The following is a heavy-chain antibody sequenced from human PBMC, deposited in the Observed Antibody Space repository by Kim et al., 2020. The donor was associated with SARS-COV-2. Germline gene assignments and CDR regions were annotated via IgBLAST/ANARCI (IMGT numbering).Heavy chain of an antibody. Sequence: GGSLRLSCAASGFTFSNAWMSWVRQAPGKGLEWVGRIKSKTDGGKKDYAAKVKGRFTISRDESKKTLYLQMTSLKNEDTAVYYCTTLLRYFDWLDVKYYYYGMDVWGQGTTVTVSS. J-gene: IGHJ6*02. CDR2: IKSKTDGGKK. CDR3: TTLLRYFDWLDVKYYYYGMDV. CDR1: GFTFSNAW. D-gene: IGHD3-9*01. V-gene: IGHV3-15*01.